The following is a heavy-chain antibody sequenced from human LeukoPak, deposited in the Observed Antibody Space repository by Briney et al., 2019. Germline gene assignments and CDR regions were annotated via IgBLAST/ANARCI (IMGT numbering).Heavy chain of an antibody. CDR2: IYYSGNT. CDR3: AKDRLGVTPDAFDI. J-gene: IGHJ3*02. Sequence: SETLSLTCTVSGDSMNNYYWTWIRQPPGKGLDWIGFIYYSGNTNYNPSLKSRVTISLDTSKNQFSLKLTSVTAADTAVYYCAKDRLGVTPDAFDIWGQGTMVTVSS. V-gene: IGHV4-59*08. D-gene: IGHD3-3*01. CDR1: GDSMNNYY.